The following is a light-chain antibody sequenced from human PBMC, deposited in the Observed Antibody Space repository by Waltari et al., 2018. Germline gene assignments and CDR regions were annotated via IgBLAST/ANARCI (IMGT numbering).Light chain of an antibody. Sequence: QSALTQPASVPGSPGQSITIPCTGTSSHFGRYYLLSWYQQHPGKAPNLLVYEVSKRPSGVSNRFSGSKSGNTASLTISGLQAEDEADYHCCSYAGSRTLVFGGGTKVTVL. V-gene: IGLV2-23*02. J-gene: IGLJ2*01. CDR3: CSYAGSRTLV. CDR2: EVS. CDR1: SSHFGRYYL.